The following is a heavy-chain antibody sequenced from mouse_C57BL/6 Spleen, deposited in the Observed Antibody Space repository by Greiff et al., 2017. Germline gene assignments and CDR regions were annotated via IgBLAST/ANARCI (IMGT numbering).Heavy chain of an antibody. D-gene: IGHD2-5*01. J-gene: IGHJ2*01. Sequence: EVKLVESGPELVKPGASVKIPCKASGYTFTDYNMDWVKQSHGKSLEWIGDINPNNGGTIYNQKFKGKATLTVDKSSSTAYMERRSLTSEDTAVYYCAREGLYYSNSFDYWGQGTTLTVSS. V-gene: IGHV1-18*01. CDR3: AREGLYYSNSFDY. CDR1: GYTFTDYN. CDR2: INPNNGGT.